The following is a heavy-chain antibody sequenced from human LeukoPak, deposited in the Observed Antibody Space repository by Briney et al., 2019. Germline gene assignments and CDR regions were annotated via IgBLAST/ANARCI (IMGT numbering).Heavy chain of an antibody. CDR2: INPNSGGT. CDR1: GYTFTSYY. CDR3: ARGGGDYVNYYYGLDV. J-gene: IGHJ6*02. D-gene: IGHD4-17*01. Sequence: GTSVKVSCKASGYTFTSYYMHWVRQAPGQGLEWMGWINPNSGGTNYAQKFQGRVTMTRDTSISTAYMELSRLGSDDTAVYYCARGGGDYVNYYYGLDVWGQGTTVTVSS. V-gene: IGHV1-2*02.